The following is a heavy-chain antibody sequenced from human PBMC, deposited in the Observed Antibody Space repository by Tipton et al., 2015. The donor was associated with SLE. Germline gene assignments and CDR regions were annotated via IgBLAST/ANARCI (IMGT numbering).Heavy chain of an antibody. CDR3: ARRHRSSTRGGAFDI. V-gene: IGHV1-8*03. CDR1: GYTFTDYG. Sequence: QVQLVQSGAEVKKPGASVKVSCKASGYTFTDYGINWVRQATGQGLEWMGWMNPNSGNTGYAQKFQGRVTITRNTSISTAYMELSSLRSEDTAVYYCARRHRSSTRGGAFDIWGQGTMVTVSS. CDR2: MNPNSGNT. D-gene: IGHD2-2*01. J-gene: IGHJ3*02.